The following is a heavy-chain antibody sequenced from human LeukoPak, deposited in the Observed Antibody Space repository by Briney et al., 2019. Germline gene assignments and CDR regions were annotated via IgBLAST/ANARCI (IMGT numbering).Heavy chain of an antibody. CDR2: IYTSGST. Sequence: SQTLSLTCTVSGGSLSSGSYYWSWIRQPAGKGLEWIGRIYTSGSTNYNPSLKSRVTISVDTSKNQFSLKLSSVTAADTAVYYCARGTSPRYCSSTSCSYFDYWGQGTLVTVSS. V-gene: IGHV4-61*02. D-gene: IGHD2-2*01. J-gene: IGHJ4*02. CDR3: ARGTSPRYCSSTSCSYFDY. CDR1: GGSLSSGSYY.